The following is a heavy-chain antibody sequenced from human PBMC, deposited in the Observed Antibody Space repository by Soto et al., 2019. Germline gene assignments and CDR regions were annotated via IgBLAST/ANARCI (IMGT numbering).Heavy chain of an antibody. D-gene: IGHD3-16*01. CDR3: ASGGNWFDP. CDR1: GGSISNYY. Sequence: SETLSLSCNVSGGSISNYYWTWVRQSPEKGLEWIGYMYYNGNINYNPSLKSRVTISIDTSKNQFSLTLKSVTAADTAVYYCASGGNWFDPWGQGVLVTVSS. CDR2: MYYNGNI. J-gene: IGHJ5*02. V-gene: IGHV4-59*01.